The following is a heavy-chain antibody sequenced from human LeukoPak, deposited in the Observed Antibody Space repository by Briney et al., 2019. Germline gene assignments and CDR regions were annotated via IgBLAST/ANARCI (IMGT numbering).Heavy chain of an antibody. CDR3: ARGKQLADFDY. CDR2: ISYDGSNK. CDR1: GFTFSSYA. D-gene: IGHD6-13*01. Sequence: GGSLRLSCAASGFTFSSYAMHWVRQAPGKGLEWVAVISYDGSNKYYADSVKGRFTISRDNSKNTLYLQMNSLRAEDTAVYYCARGKQLADFDYWGQGTLVTVSS. V-gene: IGHV3-30*04. J-gene: IGHJ4*02.